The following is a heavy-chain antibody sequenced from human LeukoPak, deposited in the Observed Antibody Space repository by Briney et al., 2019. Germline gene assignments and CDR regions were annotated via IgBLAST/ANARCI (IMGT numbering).Heavy chain of an antibody. Sequence: SQTLSLTCTVSGGSISSGSYYWSWIRQPAGKGLEWIRRIYTSGSTNYNPSLKSRVTISVDTSKNQFSLKLSSVTAEDTAVYYCARGLYCGGDCYWFDYWGQGTLVTVSS. J-gene: IGHJ4*02. CDR2: IYTSGST. V-gene: IGHV4-61*02. CDR1: GGSISSGSYY. D-gene: IGHD2-21*02. CDR3: ARGLYCGGDCYWFDY.